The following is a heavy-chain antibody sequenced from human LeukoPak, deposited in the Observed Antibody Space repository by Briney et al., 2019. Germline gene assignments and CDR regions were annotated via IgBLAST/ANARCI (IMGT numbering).Heavy chain of an antibody. CDR1: GFTFNTYA. J-gene: IGHJ4*02. CDR2: ITDSGIGT. D-gene: IGHD1-26*01. CDR3: AKGLRGNYDY. V-gene: IGHV3-23*01. Sequence: GGSLRLSCAASGFTFNTYAMAWVRQAPEKGLEWVSSITDSGIGTYYADSVKGRFTISRDNSKNTLYLQMSSLRAEDTAVYCCAKGLRGNYDYWGQGTLVTVSS.